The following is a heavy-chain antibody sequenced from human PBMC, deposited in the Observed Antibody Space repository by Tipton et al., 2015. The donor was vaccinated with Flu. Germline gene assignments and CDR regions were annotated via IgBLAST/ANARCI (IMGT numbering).Heavy chain of an antibody. J-gene: IGHJ4*02. Sequence: SLRLSCAASGFTFSSYAMHWVRQAPGKGLEWVAVISFDGSDKYYADSVKGRFTISRDNSKNTLYLQMNGLRADDTAVYFCARDEGGTYPDWGQGTLVTVSS. CDR1: GFTFSSYA. D-gene: IGHD1-14*01. CDR2: ISFDGSDK. CDR3: ARDEGGTYPD. V-gene: IGHV3-30*07.